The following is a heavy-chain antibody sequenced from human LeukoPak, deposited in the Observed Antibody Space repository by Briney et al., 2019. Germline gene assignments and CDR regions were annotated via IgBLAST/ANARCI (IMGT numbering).Heavy chain of an antibody. V-gene: IGHV3-23*01. Sequence: GGSLRLSCAASGSTFSSYAMSWVRQAPGKGLEWVSTISGSGDSTYYADSVKGRFTISRDNSKNTLYLQMNSLRAEDTAVYYCAKDRIAVAGTGAFDIWGQGTMVTVSS. D-gene: IGHD6-19*01. J-gene: IGHJ3*02. CDR3: AKDRIAVAGTGAFDI. CDR1: GSTFSSYA. CDR2: ISGSGDST.